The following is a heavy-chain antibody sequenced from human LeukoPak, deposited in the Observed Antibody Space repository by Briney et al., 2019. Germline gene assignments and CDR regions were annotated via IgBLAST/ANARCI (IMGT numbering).Heavy chain of an antibody. CDR2: INAGNGNT. Sequence: GASVKASCKASGYTFTSYAMHWMRQAPGQRLEWMGWINAGNGNTKYSQKFQGRVTITRDTSASTAYMELSNLRSENTAVYYCARDHNWGFDYWGQGTLVTVSS. CDR3: ARDHNWGFDY. J-gene: IGHJ4*02. CDR1: GYTFTSYA. D-gene: IGHD7-27*01. V-gene: IGHV1-3*01.